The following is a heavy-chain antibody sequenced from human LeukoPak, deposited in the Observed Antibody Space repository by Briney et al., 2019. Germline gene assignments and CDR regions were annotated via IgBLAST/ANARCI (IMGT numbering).Heavy chain of an antibody. V-gene: IGHV3-33*08. Sequence: GGSLRLSCAASGFTFSSYAMHWVRQAPGKGLEWVAVIWYDGSNKYYADSVKGRFTISRDNSKNTLYLQMNSLRAEDTAVYYCARGCSLHPRNAFDIWGQGTMVTVSS. D-gene: IGHD2-21*01. CDR1: GFTFSSYA. J-gene: IGHJ3*02. CDR2: IWYDGSNK. CDR3: ARGCSLHPRNAFDI.